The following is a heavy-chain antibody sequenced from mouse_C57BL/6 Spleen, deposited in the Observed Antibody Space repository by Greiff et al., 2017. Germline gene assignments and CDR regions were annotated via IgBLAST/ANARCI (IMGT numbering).Heavy chain of an antibody. J-gene: IGHJ4*01. V-gene: IGHV2-2*01. CDR2: IWSGGST. D-gene: IGHD3-2*02. Sequence: QVQLQQSGPGLVQPSQSLSITCTVSGFSLTSYGVHWVRQSPGKGLEWLGVIWSGGSTDDNAAFISRLSISKDNAKSQVFFKMNSLQADDTAIYYCARKRAQATGPMDYWGQGTSVTVSS. CDR1: GFSLTSYG. CDR3: ARKRAQATGPMDY.